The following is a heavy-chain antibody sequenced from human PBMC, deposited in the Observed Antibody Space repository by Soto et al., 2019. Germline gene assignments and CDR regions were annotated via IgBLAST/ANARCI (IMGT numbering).Heavy chain of an antibody. CDR3: AKDLEAAEPYPYY. D-gene: IGHD6-13*01. Sequence: SGGSLRLSCVASGFTFNSNAMRWVRQAPGKGLEWVSAISGSGGSTYYADSVKGRFTISRDNSKNTLYLQMNSLRAEDTAVYYCAKDLEAAEPYPYYWGQGTLVTVSS. J-gene: IGHJ4*02. CDR1: GFTFNSNA. CDR2: ISGSGGST. V-gene: IGHV3-23*01.